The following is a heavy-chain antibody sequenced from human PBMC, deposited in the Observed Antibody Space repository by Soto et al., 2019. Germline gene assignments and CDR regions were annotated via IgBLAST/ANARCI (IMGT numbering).Heavy chain of an antibody. CDR2: MNPNSGNT. CDR3: ARDSPYCTNGVCKVWFDP. V-gene: IGHV1-8*01. D-gene: IGHD2-8*01. J-gene: IGHJ5*02. CDR1: GYTFTSYD. Sequence: ASVKVSCKASGYTFTSYDINWVRQATGQGLEWMGWMNPNSGNTGYAQKFQGRVTMTTDTSTSTAYMELRSLRSDDTAVYYCARDSPYCTNGVCKVWFDPWGQGTLVTVSS.